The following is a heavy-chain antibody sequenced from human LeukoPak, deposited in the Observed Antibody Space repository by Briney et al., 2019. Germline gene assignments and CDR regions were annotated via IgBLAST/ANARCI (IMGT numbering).Heavy chain of an antibody. CDR3: ARHVGRFPPLFFDY. V-gene: IGHV4-59*08. CDR1: GGSISSYY. CDR2: IYYSGST. Sequence: SETLSLTCTVSGGSISSYYWSWIRQPPGKGLEWIGYIYYSGSTNYNPSLKSRVTISVDTSKNQFSLKLSSVTAADAAVYYCARHVGRFPPLFFDYWGQGTLVTVSS. J-gene: IGHJ4*02. D-gene: IGHD2-15*01.